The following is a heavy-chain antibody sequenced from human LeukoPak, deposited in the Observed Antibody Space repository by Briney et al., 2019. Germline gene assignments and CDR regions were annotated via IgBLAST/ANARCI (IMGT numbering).Heavy chain of an antibody. CDR2: FDPEDGET. CDR3: ATDRGKSGVVPSYFDY. J-gene: IGHJ4*02. D-gene: IGHD5-12*01. Sequence: ASEKVSCKDSGYTLTELSMHWVRQAPGKGRERMGGFDPEDGETIYAQKFQGRVTMTEDTSTDTAYMELSSLRSEDTAVYYCATDRGKSGVVPSYFDYWGQGTLVTVSS. CDR1: GYTLTELS. V-gene: IGHV1-24*01.